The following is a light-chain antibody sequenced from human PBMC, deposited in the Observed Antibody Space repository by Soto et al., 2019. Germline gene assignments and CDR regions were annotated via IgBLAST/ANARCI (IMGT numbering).Light chain of an antibody. Sequence: EIVLTQSPATLSLSPGERATLSCRASQSISSYLAWYQQKPGQAPRLLIYGASTRATGIPARFSGSGSGTDFTLTISSLEPEDFAVYYCQQRSNWWTFGPGTKVDIK. J-gene: IGKJ1*01. CDR3: QQRSNWWT. CDR2: GAS. V-gene: IGKV3-11*01. CDR1: QSISSY.